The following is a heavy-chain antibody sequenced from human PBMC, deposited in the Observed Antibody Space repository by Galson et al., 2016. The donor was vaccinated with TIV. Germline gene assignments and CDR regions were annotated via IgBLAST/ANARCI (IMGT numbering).Heavy chain of an antibody. CDR3: APQCDLWSGNYAFKI. V-gene: IGHV3-23*01. CDR1: GFPFISFA. CDR2: ISGTGGRT. Sequence: SLRLSCAASGFPFISFAMTWVRQAPGKGLEWVSLISGTGGRTYYAESVKGRFTISRDNSKNTLYLRMNSLRAEDTGVYCCAPQCDLWSGNYAFKIWGQGTMVTVSS. J-gene: IGHJ3*02. D-gene: IGHD3-3*01.